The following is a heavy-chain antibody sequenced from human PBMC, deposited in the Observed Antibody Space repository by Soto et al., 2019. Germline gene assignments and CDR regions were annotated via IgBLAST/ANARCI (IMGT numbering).Heavy chain of an antibody. CDR1: GGFFSGCY. CDR2: INHSAST. D-gene: IGHD2-2*03. J-gene: IGHJ6*02. CDR3: ARGRGRGYCRSTSGYRPSYYYDGMDV. Sequence: PTETLCVTCAVYGGFFSGCYWGWIRRPPGKGLQGIGEINHSASTNYNPSLKSRVTISVDTSKNQFSLKLSSVTAADTAVYYCARGRGRGYCRSTSGYRPSYYYDGMDVWGQGTTVT. V-gene: IGHV4-34*01.